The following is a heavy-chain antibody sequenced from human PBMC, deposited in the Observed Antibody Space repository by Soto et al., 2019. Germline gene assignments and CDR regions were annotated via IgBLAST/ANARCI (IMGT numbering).Heavy chain of an antibody. CDR1: GGSITRGGYY. Sequence: QVQLQESGPGLVKPSETLSLTCTVSGGSITRGGYYWSWIRQHPGKGLEWIGYIYNSGTTYYNPSLKSRVTIAVVTSKNLFSLKLTSVTAADTAVYYCARDPAPWGQGTLVTVSS. CDR3: ARDPAP. CDR2: IYNSGTT. V-gene: IGHV4-31*03. J-gene: IGHJ5*02.